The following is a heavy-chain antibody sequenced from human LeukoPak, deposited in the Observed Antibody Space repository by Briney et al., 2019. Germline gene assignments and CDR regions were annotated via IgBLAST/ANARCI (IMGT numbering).Heavy chain of an antibody. CDR2: IIPIFGTA. CDR3: ARDPASTSFGVVIIDFDY. Sequence: SVKVSCKASGGTFSSYAISWVRQAPGQGLEWMGGIIPIFGTANYAQKFQGRVTITTDESTSTAYMELSSLRSEDTAVYYCARDPASTSFGVVIIDFDYWGQGTLVTVSS. J-gene: IGHJ4*02. CDR1: GGTFSSYA. V-gene: IGHV1-69*05. D-gene: IGHD3-3*01.